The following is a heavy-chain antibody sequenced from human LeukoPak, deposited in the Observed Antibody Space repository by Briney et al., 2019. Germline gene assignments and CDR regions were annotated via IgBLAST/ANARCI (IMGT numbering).Heavy chain of an antibody. CDR3: AGGPMVVVTATAEYFQH. J-gene: IGHJ1*01. D-gene: IGHD2-21*02. CDR1: GGSFSGYY. CDR2: INHSGST. Sequence: SETLSLTCAVYGGSFSGYYWSWIRQPPGKGLEWIGEINHSGSTNYNPSLKSRVTISVDTSKNQLSLKLSSVTAADTAVYYCAGGPMVVVTATAEYFQHWGQGTLVTVSS. V-gene: IGHV4-34*01.